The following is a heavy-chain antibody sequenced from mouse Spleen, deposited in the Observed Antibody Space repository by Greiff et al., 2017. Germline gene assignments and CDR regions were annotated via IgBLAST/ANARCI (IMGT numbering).Heavy chain of an antibody. V-gene: IGHV1-81*01. D-gene: IGHD3-2*01. J-gene: IGHJ2*01. CDR1: GYTFTSYG. CDR3: ARDSSGPYFDY. Sequence: QVQLQQSGAELTRPGASVKLSCKASGYTFTSYGISWVKQRTGQGLEWIGEIYPRTGNTYYNEKFKGKATLTADKSSSTADMELRSLTSEDSAVYFWARDSSGPYFDYWGQGTTRTVAS. CDR2: IYPRTGNT.